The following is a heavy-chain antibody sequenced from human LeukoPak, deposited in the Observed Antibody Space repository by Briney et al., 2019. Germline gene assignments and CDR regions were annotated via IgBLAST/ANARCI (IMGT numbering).Heavy chain of an antibody. Sequence: GGSLRLSCAASGFTFDDYAMHWVRQAPGKGLEWVSGISWNSGSIGYADSVKGRFTISRDNAKNSLYLQMNSLRAEDMALYYCAKARVDIVATTYFDYWGQGTLVTVSS. V-gene: IGHV3-9*03. J-gene: IGHJ4*02. D-gene: IGHD5-12*01. CDR3: AKARVDIVATTYFDY. CDR1: GFTFDDYA. CDR2: ISWNSGSI.